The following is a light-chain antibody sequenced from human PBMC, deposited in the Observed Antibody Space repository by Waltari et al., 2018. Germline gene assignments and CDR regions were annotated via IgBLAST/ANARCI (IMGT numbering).Light chain of an antibody. CDR2: GAS. Sequence: EVVMTQSPAMASVSPGERAALFCRASQSVKSNVAWYQQKPGQAPRHLLYGASTRSTGVPVMFSGSGSGTEFSLTISSLQSEDFAVYYCQQYDNWPPTFGGGAKVEIK. V-gene: IGKV3-15*01. J-gene: IGKJ4*01. CDR3: QQYDNWPPT. CDR1: QSVKSN.